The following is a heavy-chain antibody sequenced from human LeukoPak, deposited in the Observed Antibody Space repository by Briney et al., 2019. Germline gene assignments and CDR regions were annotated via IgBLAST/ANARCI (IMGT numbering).Heavy chain of an antibody. Sequence: GGSLRLSCAASGFTFSSYGMHWVRQAPGKGLEWVAFIRYDGTNKYYADSVKGRFTISRDNSKNTLYLQMNSLRAEDTAVYYCARDRRCSSTSCYIPPRMDVWGKGTTVTVSS. CDR3: ARDRRCSSTSCYIPPRMDV. J-gene: IGHJ6*04. CDR1: GFTFSSYG. V-gene: IGHV3-30*02. CDR2: IRYDGTNK. D-gene: IGHD2-2*02.